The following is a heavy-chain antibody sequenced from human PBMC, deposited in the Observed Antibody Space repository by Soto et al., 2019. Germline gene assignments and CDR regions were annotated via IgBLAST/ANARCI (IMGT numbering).Heavy chain of an antibody. D-gene: IGHD3-22*01. J-gene: IGHJ4*02. CDR1: GFTFSSYG. Sequence: QVQLVESGGGGVQPGRSLRLSCAASGFTFSSYGMHWVRQAPGKGLEWVAVISYDGSNKYYAGYVKGRFTISRDNSKNTLYLQMNSLRAEDTAVYYCAKDLGTYYYDSSGRPLDYWGQGTLVTVSS. CDR2: ISYDGSNK. V-gene: IGHV3-30*18. CDR3: AKDLGTYYYDSSGRPLDY.